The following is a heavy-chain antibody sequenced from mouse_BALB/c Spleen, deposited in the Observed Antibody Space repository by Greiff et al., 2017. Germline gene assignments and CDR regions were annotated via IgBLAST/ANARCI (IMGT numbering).Heavy chain of an antibody. CDR1: GYTFTSYV. Sequence: VQLQQSGPELVKPGASVKMSCKASGYTFTSYVMHWVKQKPGHGLEWIGEILPGSGSTNYNEKFKGKATFTADTSSNTAYMQLSSLTSEDSAVYYCARRGTGAWFAYWGQGTLVTVSA. D-gene: IGHD2-14*01. CDR2: ILPGSGST. J-gene: IGHJ3*01. CDR3: ARRGTGAWFAY. V-gene: IGHV1-83*01.